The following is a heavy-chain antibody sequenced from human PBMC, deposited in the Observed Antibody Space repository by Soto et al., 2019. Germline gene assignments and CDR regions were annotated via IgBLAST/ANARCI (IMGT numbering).Heavy chain of an antibody. CDR3: AKPGYYDYTWGSYLDS. CDR2: ISSRGDEE. D-gene: IGHD3-16*02. J-gene: IGHJ4*02. V-gene: IGHV3-23*01. Sequence: GGSLRLSCAASAFTFSAYSMTWVRQAPGKGLEWVSAISSRGDEEYYADSVKGRFTISRDNSRNILYLQMNSLRAEDTAVYYCAKPGYYDYTWGSYLDSWGQGTLVTVSS. CDR1: AFTFSAYS.